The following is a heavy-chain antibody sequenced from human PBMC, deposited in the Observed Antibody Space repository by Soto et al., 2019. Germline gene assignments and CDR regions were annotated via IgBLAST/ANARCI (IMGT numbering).Heavy chain of an antibody. CDR3: ARASGYDNWYFDL. J-gene: IGHJ2*01. CDR1: GFTFSSYW. V-gene: IGHV3-74*01. Sequence: GSLRLSCAASGFTFSSYWMHWVRQAPGKGLVWVSRINSDGSSTSYADSVKGRFTISRDNAKNTLYLQMNSLRAEDTAVYYCARASGYDNWYFDLWGRGTLVTVSS. CDR2: INSDGSST. D-gene: IGHD5-12*01.